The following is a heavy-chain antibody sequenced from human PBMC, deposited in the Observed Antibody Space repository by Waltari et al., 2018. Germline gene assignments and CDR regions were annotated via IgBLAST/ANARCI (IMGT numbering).Heavy chain of an antibody. J-gene: IGHJ3*02. D-gene: IGHD4-17*01. CDR1: GFTFSSYD. CDR3: ARGGYGDYEGGGLVRDAFDI. V-gene: IGHV3-13*01. Sequence: EVQLVESGGGLVQPGGSLRLSCAASGFTFSSYDMHWVRQATGKGLEWVSAIGTAGDTYYPGSVKGRFTISRENAKNSLYLQMNSLRAGDTAVYYCARGGYGDYEGGGLVRDAFDIWGQGTMVTVSS. CDR2: IGTAGDT.